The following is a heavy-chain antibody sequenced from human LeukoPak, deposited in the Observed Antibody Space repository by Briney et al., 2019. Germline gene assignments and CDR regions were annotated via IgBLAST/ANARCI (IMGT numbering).Heavy chain of an antibody. J-gene: IGHJ4*02. V-gene: IGHV1-3*01. CDR3: ARAHPVGAPNN. D-gene: IGHD1-26*01. Sequence: ASVTVSCTASGYTFTSYAMHWVRQAPGQRLEWMGWINAGNGNTKYSQKFQGRVTITRDTSASTAYMELSSLRSEDTAVYYCARAHPVGAPNNWGQGTLVTVSS. CDR2: INAGNGNT. CDR1: GYTFTSYA.